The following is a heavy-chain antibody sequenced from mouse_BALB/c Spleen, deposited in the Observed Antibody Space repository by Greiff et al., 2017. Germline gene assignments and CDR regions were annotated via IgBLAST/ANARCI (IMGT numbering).Heavy chain of an antibody. CDR1: GFTFSSYA. CDR2: ISSGGST. D-gene: IGHD2-1*01. Sequence: EVQVVESGGGLVKPGGSLKLSCAASGFTFSSYAMSWVRQTPEKRLEWVASISSGGSTYYSDSVKGRFTISRDNARYILYLQMSSLRSEDTAMYYCARASPSYGNYGGYFDYWGQGTTLTVSS. CDR3: ARASPSYGNYGGYFDY. J-gene: IGHJ2*01. V-gene: IGHV5-6-5*01.